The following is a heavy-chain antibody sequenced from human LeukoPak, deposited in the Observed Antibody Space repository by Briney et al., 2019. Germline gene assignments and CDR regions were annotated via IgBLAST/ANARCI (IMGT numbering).Heavy chain of an antibody. V-gene: IGHV1-46*01. D-gene: IGHD2-2*01. CDR1: GYTFTSYY. CDR3: ARGGCSSTSCQDYYYYYMDV. Sequence: GASVKDSCKASGYTFTSYYMHSVRQTPGQGLEWMGIIYPSGRSTSYAQKFQGRVTMTRDMSKSTVYMELSSLRSEDTAVYYCARGGCSSTSCQDYYYYYMDVWGKGTTVTVSS. CDR2: IYPSGRST. J-gene: IGHJ6*03.